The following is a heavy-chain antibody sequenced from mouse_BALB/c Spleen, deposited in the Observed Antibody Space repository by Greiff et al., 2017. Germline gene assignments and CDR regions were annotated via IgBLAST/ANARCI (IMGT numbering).Heavy chain of an antibody. CDR1: GYTFTDYA. Sequence: QVQLQQSGAELVRPGVSVKISCKGSGYTFTDYAMHWVKQSHAKSLEWIGVISTYYGDASYNQKFKGKATMTVDKSSSTAYMELARLTSEDSAIYYCARRGLGYYYAMDYWGQGTSVTVSS. CDR3: ARRGLGYYYAMDY. V-gene: IGHV1S137*01. CDR2: ISTYYGDA. J-gene: IGHJ4*01. D-gene: IGHD4-1*01.